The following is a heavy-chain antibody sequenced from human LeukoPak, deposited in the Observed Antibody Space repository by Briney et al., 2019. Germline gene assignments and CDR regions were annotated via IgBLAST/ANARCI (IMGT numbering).Heavy chain of an antibody. V-gene: IGHV4-38-2*02. CDR3: ARARGRLLLIDY. D-gene: IGHD2-15*01. CDR2: IYSSGST. CDR1: GYSISSGYY. J-gene: IGHJ4*02. Sequence: SETLSLTCTVSGYSISSGYYWGWIRQPPGKGLEWIGRIYSSGSTDYNPSLKSRVTMSVDTSKNQFSLNLSSVTAADSAVYYCARARGRLLLIDYWGQGTLVTVSS.